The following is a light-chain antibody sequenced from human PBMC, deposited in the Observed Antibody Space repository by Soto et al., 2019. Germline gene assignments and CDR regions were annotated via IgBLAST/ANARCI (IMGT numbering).Light chain of an antibody. V-gene: IGKV3-11*01. CDR2: AAS. CDR3: QQRSNWPVT. J-gene: IGKJ5*01. CDR1: QSVSSY. Sequence: EMGLTQSPGTLSLSRGESGTLSCRASQSVSSYLAWYQQKPGQAPRLLIYAASTRATGIPARFSGSGSGTDFTLTISSLEPEDSAVYYCQQRSNWPVTFGQGTRLEIK.